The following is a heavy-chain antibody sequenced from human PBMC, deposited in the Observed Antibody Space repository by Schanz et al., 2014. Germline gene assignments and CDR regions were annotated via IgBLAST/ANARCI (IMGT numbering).Heavy chain of an antibody. CDR2: IWYDGSNK. J-gene: IGHJ4*02. D-gene: IGHD3-9*01. Sequence: QVQLVESGGGVVQPGRFLRLSCAASGFTFSSYGLHWVRQAPGKGLEWVAFIWYDGSNKYYADSVKGRFTISRDNSKNTLYLQMNSLRAEDTAVYYCAKQIHYDILTVTRNWGQGTLVTVSS. CDR1: GFTFSSYG. V-gene: IGHV3-33*06. CDR3: AKQIHYDILTVTRN.